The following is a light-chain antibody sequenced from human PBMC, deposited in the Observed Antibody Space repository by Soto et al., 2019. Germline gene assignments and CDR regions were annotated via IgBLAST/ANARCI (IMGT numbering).Light chain of an antibody. Sequence: QSALTQPASVSGSPGQSITISCTGSSSVFGAYKYVSWYQQHPGKAPKLLIYEVTNRPSGVSDRFSGSKSGNTASLTISGLQAEDDGDYFCSSYTTDIIVFGTGTKLTVL. V-gene: IGLV2-14*01. J-gene: IGLJ1*01. CDR1: SSVFGAYKY. CDR2: EVT. CDR3: SSYTTDIIV.